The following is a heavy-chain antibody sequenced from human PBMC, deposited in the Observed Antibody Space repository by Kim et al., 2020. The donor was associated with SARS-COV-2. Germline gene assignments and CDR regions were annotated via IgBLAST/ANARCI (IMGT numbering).Heavy chain of an antibody. J-gene: IGHJ3*02. V-gene: IGHV3-7*01. CDR3: ARGTVRASRSASDI. CDR1: EFTLSNHW. CDR2: INQAGSER. Sequence: GGSLRLSCAASEFTLSNHWMSWVRLTPEKGLEWVANINQAGSERSYVDSVKGRFTISGANAKNPLYLQMNSLRVEDTALYFWARGTVRASRSASDIWG. D-gene: IGHD4-4*01.